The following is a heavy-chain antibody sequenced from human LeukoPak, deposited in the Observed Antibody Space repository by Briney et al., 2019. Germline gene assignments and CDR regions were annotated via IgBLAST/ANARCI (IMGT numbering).Heavy chain of an antibody. D-gene: IGHD3-10*01. CDR3: ATDSRSYYNTPFDY. Sequence: ASVKVSCKVSGYTLTELSMHWVRQAPGKGLEWMGGFDPEDGETIYAQKFQGRVTMTEDTSTDTAYMELSSLRSEDTAVYYCATDSRSYYNTPFDYWGQGTLVTVSS. CDR2: FDPEDGET. CDR1: GYTLTELS. V-gene: IGHV1-24*01. J-gene: IGHJ4*02.